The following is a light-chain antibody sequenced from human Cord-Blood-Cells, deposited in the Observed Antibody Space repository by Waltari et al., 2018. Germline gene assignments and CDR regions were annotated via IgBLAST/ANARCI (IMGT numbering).Light chain of an antibody. CDR3: CSYAGSFVV. CDR2: DVS. J-gene: IGLJ2*01. CDR1: SSDVGGYNY. Sequence: QSALTQPRSVSGSPGPSVTISCTGTSSDVGGYNYVSWYQQHPGKAPKLMIYDVSKQPSGVPDRFSGSKSGNTASLTISGLQAEDEADYYCCSYAGSFVVFGGGTKLTVL. V-gene: IGLV2-11*01.